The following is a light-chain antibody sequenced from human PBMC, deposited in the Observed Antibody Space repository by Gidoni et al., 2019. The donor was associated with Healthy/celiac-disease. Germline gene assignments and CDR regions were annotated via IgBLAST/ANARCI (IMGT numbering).Light chain of an antibody. J-gene: IGLJ3*02. CDR1: SSDVGGYNY. Sequence: QSALTQPRSVSGSHGQSVTISCTGTSSDVGGYNYVSWYQQHPGKAHKLMIYDVSKRPAGVPDRFSGSKSGNTASLTISGLQAEDEADYYCCSYAGSYTLVFGGGTKLTVL. CDR2: DVS. CDR3: CSYAGSYTLV. V-gene: IGLV2-11*01.